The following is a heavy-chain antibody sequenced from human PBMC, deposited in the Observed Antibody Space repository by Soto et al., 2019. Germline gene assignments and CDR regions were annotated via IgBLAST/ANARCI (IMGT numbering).Heavy chain of an antibody. CDR1: VGSISTYY. V-gene: IGHV4-59*01. CDR2: INYSGST. J-gene: IGHJ4*02. CDR3: ARGRGDSHGFHLAW. Sequence: QVQLQESGPGLVKPSETLSLTCSVSVGSISTYYWSWIRQPPGKGLQWIGYINYSGSTNYNPSLKSRVVMAVGTSKNLFALQVPTVTAADTAVSYGARGRGDSHGFHLAWWGPGGLVLVSS. D-gene: IGHD5-18*01.